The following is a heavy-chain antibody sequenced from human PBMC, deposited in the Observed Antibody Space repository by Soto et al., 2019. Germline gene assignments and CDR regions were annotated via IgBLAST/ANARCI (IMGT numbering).Heavy chain of an antibody. CDR2: VSGAASHT. J-gene: IGHJ4*02. CDR3: ATSFRYFDN. Sequence: GGSLRLSCAGSGFTPTTTPLSWVRQPPGKGLEWVATVSGAASHTYYVDSVRGRFFISRDNSKNTVTLQMSNLTVDDTAVYYCATSFRYFDNWGQGTRVTVSS. CDR1: GFTPTTTP. D-gene: IGHD3-9*01. V-gene: IGHV3-23*01.